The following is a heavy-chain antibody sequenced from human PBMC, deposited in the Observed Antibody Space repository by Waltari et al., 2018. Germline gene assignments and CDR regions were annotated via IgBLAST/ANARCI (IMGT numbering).Heavy chain of an antibody. D-gene: IGHD3-22*01. J-gene: IGHJ5*02. CDR2: INHSGST. CDR3: ARDYYDEEDNWFDP. Sequence: QVQLQQWGAGLLKPSETLSLTCAVYGGSFSGYYWSWIRKPPGKGLEWIGEINHSGSTNYNPSLKSRVTISVDTSKNQFSLKLSSVTAADTAVYYCARDYYDEEDNWFDPWGQGTLVTVSS. CDR1: GGSFSGYY. V-gene: IGHV4-34*01.